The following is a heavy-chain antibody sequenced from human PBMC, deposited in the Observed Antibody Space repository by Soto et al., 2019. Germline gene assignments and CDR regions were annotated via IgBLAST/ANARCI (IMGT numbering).Heavy chain of an antibody. Sequence: PSETLSLTCTFSCGSIISSSYYWGCIRQPPGKGLEWIGSIYYSGSTYYNPSLKSRVTISVDTSKNQFSLKLSSVTAADTAVYYCARLTLLWFGESYGMDVWGQGTTVTVSS. D-gene: IGHD3-10*01. CDR2: IYYSGST. V-gene: IGHV4-39*01. CDR1: CGSIISSSYY. CDR3: ARLTLLWFGESYGMDV. J-gene: IGHJ6*02.